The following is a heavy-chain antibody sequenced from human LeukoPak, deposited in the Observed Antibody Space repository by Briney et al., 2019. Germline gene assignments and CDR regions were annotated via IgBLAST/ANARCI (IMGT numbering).Heavy chain of an antibody. CDR3: ARDHHDILTGYELRWFDP. J-gene: IGHJ5*02. CDR2: ISSSGNYI. D-gene: IGHD3-9*01. Sequence: GGSLRLSCAASGFTFNNYDMNWVRQAPGKGLEWVSSISSSGNYIFYADSVKGRFTISRDNAKNSLYLQINSLRAEDTAVYYCARDHHDILTGYELRWFDPWGQGTLVTVSS. CDR1: GFTFNNYD. V-gene: IGHV3-21*04.